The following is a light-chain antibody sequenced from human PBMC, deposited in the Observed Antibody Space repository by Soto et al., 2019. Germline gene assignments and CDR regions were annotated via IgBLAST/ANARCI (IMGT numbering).Light chain of an antibody. CDR2: DVS. CDR1: SSDVGGYNY. J-gene: IGLJ2*01. CDR3: RSYTSSSTPVV. V-gene: IGLV2-14*01. Sequence: QSALTQPASVSGSPGQSITISCTGTSSDVGGYNYVSWYQQHPGKAPKLMIYDVSNRPSGVSNRFSCSKSGNTTSLTISGLKAEDEADYYCRSYTSSSTPVVFGGGTKLTVL.